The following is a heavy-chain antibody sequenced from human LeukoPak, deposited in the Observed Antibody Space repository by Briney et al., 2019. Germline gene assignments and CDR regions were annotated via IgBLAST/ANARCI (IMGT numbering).Heavy chain of an antibody. CDR2: IYYSGST. V-gene: IGHV4-59*01. CDR1: GGSISSYY. J-gene: IGHJ4*02. Sequence: PSETLSLTCTVSGGSISSYYWSWIRQPPGKGLEWIGYIYYSGSTNYNPSLKSRVTISVDTSKNQFSLKLSSVTAADTAVYYCARSDQPSFDYWGQGTLVTVSS. CDR3: ARSDQPSFDY.